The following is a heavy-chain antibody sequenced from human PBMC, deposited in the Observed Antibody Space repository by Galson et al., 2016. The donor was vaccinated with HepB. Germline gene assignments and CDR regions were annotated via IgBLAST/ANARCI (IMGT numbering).Heavy chain of an antibody. CDR3: ATCLAPESEGGYFDY. CDR2: IPNDTSSST. CDR1: GLTFRLYR. J-gene: IGHJ4*02. V-gene: IGHV3-48*02. D-gene: IGHD1-14*01. Sequence: SLRLSCAVSGLTFRLYRMTWVRPPPGKGLEWVSSIPNDTSSSTHNADSVRGRFATSRDNAKNSLFLQMNNLDDEDTAVYYWATCLAPESEGGYFDYWSQGTLVTVSS.